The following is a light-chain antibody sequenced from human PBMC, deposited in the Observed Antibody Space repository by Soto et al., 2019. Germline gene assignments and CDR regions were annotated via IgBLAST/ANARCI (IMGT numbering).Light chain of an antibody. Sequence: EIVLTQSPGTLSLSPGERATLSCRASQSVSSSYLAWYQQKPGQAPRLLIYGASSRATGIPDRFSGSGSGTDFTLTISRLEPEAFAVHYCQQYGSLHPITFGQGPRLE. J-gene: IGKJ5*01. V-gene: IGKV3-20*01. CDR3: QQYGSLHPIT. CDR2: GAS. CDR1: QSVSSSY.